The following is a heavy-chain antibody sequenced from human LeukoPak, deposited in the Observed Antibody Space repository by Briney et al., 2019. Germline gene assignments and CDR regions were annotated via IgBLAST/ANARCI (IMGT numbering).Heavy chain of an antibody. D-gene: IGHD2-15*01. CDR3: ARKPYCSGGSCYRHFDY. Sequence: GGSLRLSCAASGFTFSSYEMNWVRQAPGKGLEWVSYISSSGTTIYYADSVKGRFTISRDNGKNSLYLQMNSLRDEDTAVYYCARKPYCSGGSCYRHFDYWGQGTLVTVSS. J-gene: IGHJ4*02. CDR1: GFTFSSYE. CDR2: ISSSGTTI. V-gene: IGHV3-48*03.